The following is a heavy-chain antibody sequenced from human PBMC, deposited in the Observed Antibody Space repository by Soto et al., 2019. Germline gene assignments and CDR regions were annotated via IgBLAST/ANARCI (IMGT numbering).Heavy chain of an antibody. CDR1: GFIFTTYW. V-gene: IGHV5-51*01. CDR2: IYPGDSET. Sequence: GESLKISCKGSGFIFTTYWIGWVRQMPGKGLEWMGIIYPGDSETRYSPSFQGQVTISADKSISTAYLQWSSLKASDTAMYYCARQIRGYSYGPISYYYDMDVWGQGTTVTVSS. CDR3: ARQIRGYSYGPISYYYDMDV. J-gene: IGHJ6*02. D-gene: IGHD5-18*01.